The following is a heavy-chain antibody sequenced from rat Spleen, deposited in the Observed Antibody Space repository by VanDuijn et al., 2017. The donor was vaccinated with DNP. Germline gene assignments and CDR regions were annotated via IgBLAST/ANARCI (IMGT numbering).Heavy chain of an antibody. CDR1: GFTFRNYG. J-gene: IGHJ2*01. V-gene: IGHV5S13*01. D-gene: IGHD4-3*01. Sequence: EVQLVESGGGLVQPGRSLKLSCAASGFTFRNYGMVWVRQAPTRVLEWVASISIGGGDTYYRDSVKGRFTVSRNDAKSTLYLQMESLRSEDTATYYCAKEALRAPFAYWGQGIMVTVSS. CDR3: AKEALRAPFAY. CDR2: ISIGGGDT.